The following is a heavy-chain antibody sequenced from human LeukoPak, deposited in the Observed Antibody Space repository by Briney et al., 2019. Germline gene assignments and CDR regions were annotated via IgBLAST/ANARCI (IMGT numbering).Heavy chain of an antibody. CDR2: TYTSGST. CDR3: ARDLYYYDSSGYYILPHDY. J-gene: IGHJ4*02. D-gene: IGHD3-22*01. CDR1: GGSISSYY. Sequence: SETLSLTCTVSGGSISSYYWSWIRQPAGKGLEWIGRTYTSGSTNYNPSLKSRVTMSVDTSKNQFSLKLSSGTAADTAVYYCARDLYYYDSSGYYILPHDYWGQGTLVTVSS. V-gene: IGHV4-4*07.